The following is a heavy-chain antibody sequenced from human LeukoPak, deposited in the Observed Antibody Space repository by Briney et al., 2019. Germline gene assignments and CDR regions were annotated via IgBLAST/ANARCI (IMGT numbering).Heavy chain of an antibody. Sequence: PSETLSLTCAVYGGSFSGYYWSWLRQPPGKGLEWIGEINHSGSTNYNPSLKSRVTISVDTSKNQFSLKLSSVTAADTAVYYCASLRYSSSRPNYYYYYMDVRGKGTTVTVSS. CDR2: INHSGST. CDR3: ASLRYSSSRPNYYYYYMDV. D-gene: IGHD6-6*01. CDR1: GGSFSGYY. J-gene: IGHJ6*03. V-gene: IGHV4-34*01.